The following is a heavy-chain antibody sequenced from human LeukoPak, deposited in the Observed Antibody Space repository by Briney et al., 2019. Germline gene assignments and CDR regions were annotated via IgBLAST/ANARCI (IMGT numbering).Heavy chain of an antibody. CDR1: GGTFRTYP. V-gene: IGHV1-8*02. Sequence: ASVKVSCKASGGTFRTYPISWVRQAPGQGLEWMGWMNPNSGNTGYAQKFQGRVTMTRNTSISTAYMELSSLRSEDTAVYYCARASGRLLDYWGQGTLVTVSS. D-gene: IGHD3-3*01. CDR2: MNPNSGNT. CDR3: ARASGRLLDY. J-gene: IGHJ4*02.